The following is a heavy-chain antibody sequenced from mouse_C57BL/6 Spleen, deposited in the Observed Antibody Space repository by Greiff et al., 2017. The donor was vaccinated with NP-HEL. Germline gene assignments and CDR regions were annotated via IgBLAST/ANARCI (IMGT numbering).Heavy chain of an antibody. J-gene: IGHJ3*01. Sequence: QVQLQQPGAELVKPGASVKLSCKASGYTFTSYWMHWVKQRPGQGLEWIGMIHPNSGSTNYNEKFKSKATLTVDKSSSTAYMQLSSLTSEDSAVYYCAREGYGSSPWFAYWGQGTLVTVSA. D-gene: IGHD1-1*01. CDR3: AREGYGSSPWFAY. CDR2: IHPNSGST. CDR1: GYTFTSYW. V-gene: IGHV1-64*01.